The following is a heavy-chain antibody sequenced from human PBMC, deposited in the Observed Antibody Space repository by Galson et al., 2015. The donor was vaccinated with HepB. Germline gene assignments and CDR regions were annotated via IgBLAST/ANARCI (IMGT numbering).Heavy chain of an antibody. CDR3: ARGDGYYDSRVFFGN. J-gene: IGHJ4*02. D-gene: IGHD3-22*01. Sequence: LSLTCIVSGGSISSYYWNCIRQPAGKGLEWMGRIFTSGSTDYNPSLKSRVTMSLDMSKNQYSLKLRSVTAADTGVYYCARGDGYYDSRVFFGNWGQGLLVTVS. CDR2: IFTSGST. CDR1: GGSISSYY. V-gene: IGHV4-4*07.